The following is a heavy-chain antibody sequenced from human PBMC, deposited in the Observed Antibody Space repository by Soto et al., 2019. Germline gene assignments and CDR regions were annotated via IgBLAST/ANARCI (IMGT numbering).Heavy chain of an antibody. Sequence: GASVKVSCKGSGYTFPSYGISWVRQAPGQGLEWMGWINAGNGNTKYSQKFQGRVTITRDTSASTAYMELSSLRSEDTAVYYCARGGPPIDYWGQGTLVTVSS. J-gene: IGHJ4*02. CDR1: GYTFPSYG. CDR3: ARGGPPIDY. V-gene: IGHV1-3*01. D-gene: IGHD3-10*01. CDR2: INAGNGNT.